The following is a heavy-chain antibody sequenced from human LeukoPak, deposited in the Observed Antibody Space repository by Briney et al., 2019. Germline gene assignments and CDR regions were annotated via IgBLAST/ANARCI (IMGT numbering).Heavy chain of an antibody. Sequence: PSETLSLTCTVSGGSISSSSYYWGWIRQPPGKGLEWIGSIYYSASTYYNPSLKSRVTISVDTSKNQFSLKLSSVTAADTAVYYCARLRLLYYYMDVWGKGTTVTVSS. CDR1: GGSISSSSYY. J-gene: IGHJ6*03. D-gene: IGHD3-10*01. V-gene: IGHV4-39*01. CDR3: ARLRLLYYYMDV. CDR2: IYYSAST.